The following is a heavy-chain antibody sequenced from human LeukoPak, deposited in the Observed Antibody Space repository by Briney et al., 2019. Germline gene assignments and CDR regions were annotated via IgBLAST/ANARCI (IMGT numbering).Heavy chain of an antibody. Sequence: GGSLRLSCVASGLPIAVFAMHWVRQAPGKGLEWVSLISGDGVSTFYADSVKGRFSISRDNSKNSLSLEMNSLRTEDTAMYYCARESGKFDYWGQGTLVAVSS. CDR2: ISGDGVST. CDR1: GLPIAVFA. CDR3: ARESGKFDY. V-gene: IGHV3-43*02. J-gene: IGHJ4*02.